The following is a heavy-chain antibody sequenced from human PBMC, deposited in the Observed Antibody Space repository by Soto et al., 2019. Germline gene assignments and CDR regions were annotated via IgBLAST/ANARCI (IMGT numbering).Heavy chain of an antibody. CDR1: GFTFDDYC. CDR2: INWNGGST. V-gene: IGHV3-20*01. Sequence: GGSLRLSCAASGFTFDDYCMSWVRQAPGKGLEWVSGINWNGGSTGYADSVKGRFTISRDNAKNSLYLQMNSLRAEDTALKNCARATGGVVVPAAMFPVDYWGQETLVTVSS. D-gene: IGHD2-2*01. J-gene: IGHJ4*02. CDR3: ARATGGVVVPAAMFPVDY.